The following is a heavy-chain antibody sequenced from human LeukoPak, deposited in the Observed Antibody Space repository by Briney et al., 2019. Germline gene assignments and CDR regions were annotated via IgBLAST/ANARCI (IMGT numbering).Heavy chain of an antibody. D-gene: IGHD1-1*01. CDR1: GFTFSSYW. J-gene: IGHJ4*02. Sequence: GGSLRLSCAASGFTFSSYWIHWVRPVPGKGLLWVSRINSDGNSTNYADSVKGRFTISRDNAKNTLYLQMNSLRAEDTAVYYCAKQTGDSRYFDYWGQGTLVTVSS. V-gene: IGHV3-74*01. CDR2: INSDGNST. CDR3: AKQTGDSRYFDY.